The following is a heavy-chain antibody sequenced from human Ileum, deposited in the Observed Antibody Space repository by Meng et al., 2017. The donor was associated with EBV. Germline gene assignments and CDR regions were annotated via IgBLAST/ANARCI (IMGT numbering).Heavy chain of an antibody. CDR1: GGSISSSSYY. CDR3: ARHHHSPTFDY. D-gene: IGHD1-14*01. V-gene: IGHV4-39*01. Sequence: LQWKGPGPGLVKPSETLSLTCTVSGGSISSSSYYWAWIRQPPGEGLEWIGSVVYSGTTYYTSSLKSRVSISVDTSKNQFSLKLSSVTAADTAVYYCARHHHSPTFDYWGQGTLVTVSS. J-gene: IGHJ4*02. CDR2: VVYSGTT.